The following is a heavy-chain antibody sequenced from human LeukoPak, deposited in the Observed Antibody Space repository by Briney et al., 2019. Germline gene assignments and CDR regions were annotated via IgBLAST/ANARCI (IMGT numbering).Heavy chain of an antibody. CDR1: GGSISSRDYY. CDR3: ARVFQVGTTTKFDS. D-gene: IGHD1-26*01. Sequence: SQTLSLTCTFSGGSISSRDYYWSWIRQPPGKGLEWIGYIFYSGSTYYNPSLKSRVTISVDTTKNQFSLKVISVTAADSAVYYCARVFQVGTTTKFDSWGQGTLVTVSS. J-gene: IGHJ4*02. CDR2: IFYSGST. V-gene: IGHV4-30-4*08.